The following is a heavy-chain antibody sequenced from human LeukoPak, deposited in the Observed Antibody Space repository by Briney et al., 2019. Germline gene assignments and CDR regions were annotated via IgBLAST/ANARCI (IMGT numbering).Heavy chain of an antibody. CDR1: GFTFSSHA. CDR2: ISYDENTK. CDR3: ARDLYSSSSVNWFDP. D-gene: IGHD6-6*01. J-gene: IGHJ5*02. Sequence: GGSLRLSCAASGFTFSSHAMHWVRQAPGKGLEWVAVISYDENTKYYADSVKGRFTISRDNSRNTLYLQMNSLRADDTALYYCARDLYSSSSVNWFDPWGQGTLVTVSS. V-gene: IGHV3-30*04.